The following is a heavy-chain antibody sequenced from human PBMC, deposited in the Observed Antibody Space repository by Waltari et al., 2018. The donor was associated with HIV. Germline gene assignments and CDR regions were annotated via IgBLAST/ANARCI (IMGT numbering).Heavy chain of an antibody. CDR3: ARGYAAAAPYFGLDV. Sequence: QVRLQEWGTGVLKPSETLSLSCAMYDGSFIGYYWTCTRQSPGRGLQWIGEINHAGATNYNPSLRSRLIFSIDTSKKQFYMKLTSVTVADTATYFCARGYAAAAPYFGLDVWGQGTTVTVSS. V-gene: IGHV4-34*01. CDR2: INHAGAT. D-gene: IGHD6-13*01. J-gene: IGHJ6*02. CDR1: DGSFIGYY.